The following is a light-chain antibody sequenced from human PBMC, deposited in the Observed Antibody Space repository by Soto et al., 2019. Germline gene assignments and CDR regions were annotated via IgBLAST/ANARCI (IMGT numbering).Light chain of an antibody. CDR3: QHCDYLPI. CDR1: QDITSY. CDR2: DAS. J-gene: IGKJ3*01. Sequence: DIQMTQSPSSLSASVGDRVTITCQASQDITSYLNWYQHKPGKAPKLLIYDASILEAGVPPRFSGSGSGTAFTLTISSPQPEDVATYYCQHCDYLPIFGPGTTVDFK. V-gene: IGKV1-33*01.